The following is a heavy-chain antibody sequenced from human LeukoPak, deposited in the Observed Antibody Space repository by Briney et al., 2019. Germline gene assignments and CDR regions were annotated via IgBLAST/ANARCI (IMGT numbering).Heavy chain of an antibody. Sequence: GGSVRLSCAASGFTFSSHSMSWVRQAPGKGLEWVGFIRSKPYGGTTEYAASVKGRFTISRDDSESIAYLQMNSLKTEDTAVYYCTRGDYYDSGGYYFLFDYWGQGTLVAVSS. CDR3: TRGDYYDSGGYYFLFDY. CDR2: IRSKPYGGTT. J-gene: IGHJ4*02. D-gene: IGHD3-22*01. V-gene: IGHV3-49*04. CDR1: GFTFSSHS.